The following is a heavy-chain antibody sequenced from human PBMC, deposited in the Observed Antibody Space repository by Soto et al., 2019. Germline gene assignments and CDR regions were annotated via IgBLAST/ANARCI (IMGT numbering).Heavy chain of an antibody. CDR1: GFTFSSYA. CDR3: ARRYSYGSGDAFDI. J-gene: IGHJ3*02. CDR2: ISYDGSNK. V-gene: IGHV3-30-3*01. Sequence: QVQLVESGGGVVQPGRSLRLSCAASGFTFSSYAMHWVRQAPGKGLEWVAVISYDGSNKYYADSVKGRFTISRDNSKNTLYLQMNSLRAEDTAVYYCARRYSYGSGDAFDIWCQGTMVTVSS. D-gene: IGHD5-18*01.